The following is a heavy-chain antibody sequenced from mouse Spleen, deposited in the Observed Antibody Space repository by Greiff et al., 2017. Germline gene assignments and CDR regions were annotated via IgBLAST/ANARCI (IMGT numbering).Heavy chain of an antibody. CDR1: GFAFSSYD. D-gene: IGHD1-1*01. Sequence: EVKLVESGGGLVKPGGSLKLSCTASGFAFSSYDMSWVRQTPEKRLEWVATISSGGSYTYYPDSVKGRFTISRDNARNTLYLQMSSLRSEDTALYYCARQDYGSSLDYWGQGTTLTVSS. J-gene: IGHJ2*01. CDR3: ARQDYGSSLDY. V-gene: IGHV5-9*02. CDR2: ISSGGSYT.